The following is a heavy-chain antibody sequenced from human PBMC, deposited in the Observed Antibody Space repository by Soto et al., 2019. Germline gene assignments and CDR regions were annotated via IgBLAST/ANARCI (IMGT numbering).Heavy chain of an antibody. V-gene: IGHV1-69*01. D-gene: IGHD6-13*01. CDR2: IIPIFGTA. CDR1: GGTFSSYA. CDR3: ARGSIAGIAAARAHTLDY. Sequence: QVQLVQSGAEVKKPGSSVKVSCKASGGTFSSYAISWVRQAPGQGLEWMGGIIPIFGTANYAQKFQGRVTITADESTSTAYMELSSLRSEDTAVYYCARGSIAGIAAARAHTLDYWGQGTLVTVSS. J-gene: IGHJ4*02.